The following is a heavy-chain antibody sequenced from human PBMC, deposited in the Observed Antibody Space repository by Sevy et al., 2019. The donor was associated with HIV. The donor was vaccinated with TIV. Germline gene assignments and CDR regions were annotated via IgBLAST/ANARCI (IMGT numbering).Heavy chain of an antibody. V-gene: IGHV4-30-4*01. D-gene: IGHD5-12*01. Sequence: SETLSLTCTVSGGSFTSSDSYWSWIRQPSGESLEWIGYIHYTGGTYYNPFLKSRVAMSVDTSEKQFSLKLSFLTAADTAVYYCASKRGYNDGPFDYWGQGTLVTVSS. CDR2: IHYTGGT. CDR1: GGSFTSSDSY. CDR3: ASKRGYNDGPFDY. J-gene: IGHJ4*02.